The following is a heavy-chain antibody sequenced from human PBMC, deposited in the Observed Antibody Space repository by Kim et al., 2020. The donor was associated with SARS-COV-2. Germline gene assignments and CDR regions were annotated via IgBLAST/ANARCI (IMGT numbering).Heavy chain of an antibody. CDR1: GFTFSSYG. Sequence: GGSLRLSCAASGFTFSSYGMHWVRQAPGKGLEWVAVISYDGSNKYYADSVKGRFTISRDNSKNTLYLQMNSLRAEDTAVYYCAKDLRSSVGMGVFVYWGQGTLVTVSS. CDR3: AKDLRSSVGMGVFVY. J-gene: IGHJ4*02. CDR2: ISYDGSNK. V-gene: IGHV3-30*18. D-gene: IGHD3-16*01.